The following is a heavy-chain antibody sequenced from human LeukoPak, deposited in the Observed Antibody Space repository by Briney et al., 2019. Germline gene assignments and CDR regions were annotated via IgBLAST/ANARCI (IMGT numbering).Heavy chain of an antibody. CDR2: IKADGSEK. V-gene: IGHV3-7*01. J-gene: IGHJ4*02. Sequence: GGSLRLSCAVSEFTFSTYWMSWVRQAPGKGLEWVANIKADGSEKRYVGSVKGRFTISRDNAKNTLYLQTNSLRAEDTAVYYCLRDLNWSLDQWGQGTLVTVSS. CDR1: EFTFSTYW. CDR3: LRDLNWSLDQ. D-gene: IGHD1-20*01.